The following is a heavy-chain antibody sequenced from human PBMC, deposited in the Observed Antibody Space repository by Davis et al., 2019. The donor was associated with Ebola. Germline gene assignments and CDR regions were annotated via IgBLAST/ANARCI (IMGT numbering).Heavy chain of an antibody. J-gene: IGHJ4*02. CDR2: MNPNSGST. V-gene: IGHV1-8*02. Sequence: ASVKVSCKASGYTFTSYAMNWVRQATGQGLEWMGWMNPNSGSTGYTKKFQGRVTMTRNTSLRTAYMELGSLRSEETAVYYCAAVEGKWLVRRLDYWGQGTLVTVSS. D-gene: IGHD6-19*01. CDR3: AAVEGKWLVRRLDY. CDR1: GYTFTSYA.